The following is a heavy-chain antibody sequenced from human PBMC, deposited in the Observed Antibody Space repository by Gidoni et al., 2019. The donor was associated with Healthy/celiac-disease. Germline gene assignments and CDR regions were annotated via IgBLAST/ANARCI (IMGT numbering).Heavy chain of an antibody. V-gene: IGHV3-23*01. CDR3: AKDLGSYYGSGSFFDY. Sequence: EVQLLESGGGLVQPGGSLRLSCAASGFTFRSYAMSWVRQAPGKGLEWVSAISGSGGSTYYADSVKGRFTISRDNSKNTLYLQMNSLRAEDTAGYYCAKDLGSYYGSGSFFDYWGQGTLVTVSS. CDR1: GFTFRSYA. CDR2: ISGSGGST. D-gene: IGHD3-10*01. J-gene: IGHJ4*02.